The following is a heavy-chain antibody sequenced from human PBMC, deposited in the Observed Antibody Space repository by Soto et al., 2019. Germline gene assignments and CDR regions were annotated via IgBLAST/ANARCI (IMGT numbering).Heavy chain of an antibody. CDR2: IFPDGST. CDR3: ARRALPHAFVDY. CDR1: GFTVSTNY. D-gene: IGHD2-15*01. Sequence: GGSLRLSCTVSGFTVSTNYMNWVRQAPGKGLEWVSVIFPDGSTYYTDSVRDRFTISRDNSKNTVYLQMDSLRAEDPAVYFCARRALPHAFVDYWGQGTLVTVSS. J-gene: IGHJ4*02. V-gene: IGHV3-66*01.